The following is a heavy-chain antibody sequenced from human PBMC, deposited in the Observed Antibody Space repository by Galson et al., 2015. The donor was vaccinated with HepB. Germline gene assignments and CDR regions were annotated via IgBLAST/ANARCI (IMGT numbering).Heavy chain of an antibody. V-gene: IGHV4-39*07. Sequence: ETLSLTCSVSGGSISSSNYFWAWIRQPPGEGLEWIGSLYSGNTYYHPSLKSRVNISADTSKSQISLKLSSVTAADTAIYYCAKNPPGGDYYYQGMDVWGQGTTVTVSS. CDR2: LYSGNT. CDR3: AKNPPGGDYYYQGMDV. J-gene: IGHJ6*02. CDR1: GGSISSSNYF. D-gene: IGHD3-16*01.